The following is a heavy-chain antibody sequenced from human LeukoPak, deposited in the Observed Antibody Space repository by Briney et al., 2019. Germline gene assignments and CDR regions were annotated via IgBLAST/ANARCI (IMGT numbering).Heavy chain of an antibody. D-gene: IGHD3-22*01. V-gene: IGHV4-59*03. CDR1: GGSISGFY. CDR2: IYYSGST. CDR3: VGTGDSRGYRGNDY. Sequence: SETLSLTCTVSGGSISGFYWSWIRQPPGKGLEWIGHIYYSGSTNYNPSLKSRVTISIDTSTKQFSLKLSSVTAADTAVYYCVGTGDSRGYRGNDYWGQGTLVTVSS. J-gene: IGHJ4*02.